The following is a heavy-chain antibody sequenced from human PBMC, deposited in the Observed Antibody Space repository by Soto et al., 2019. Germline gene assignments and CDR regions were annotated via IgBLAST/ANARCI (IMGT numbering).Heavy chain of an antibody. CDR1: GFTFSNYA. V-gene: IGHV3-30-3*01. D-gene: IGHD2-15*01. Sequence: QVQLVESGGGVVQPGRSLRLSCAASGFTFSNYAMHWVRQAPGKGLEWVAVISSDGGNKYYADSVKGRFSISRDNSKNTRYVQMNSLRAEDTSVYYCARGGRWSHEYLQHWGPGTLVTVSS. CDR3: ARGGRWSHEYLQH. CDR2: ISSDGGNK. J-gene: IGHJ1*01.